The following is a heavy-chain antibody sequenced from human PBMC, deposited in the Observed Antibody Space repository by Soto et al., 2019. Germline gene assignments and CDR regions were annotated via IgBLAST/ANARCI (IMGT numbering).Heavy chain of an antibody. CDR1: GFTFGGYG. CDR3: AKERTRHFDY. V-gene: IGHV3-30*18. J-gene: IGHJ4*02. CDR2: ISYDGNNK. D-gene: IGHD1-1*01. Sequence: GGSLRLSCAASGFTFGGYGMHWVRQAPGKGLEWVAVISYDGNNKYYADSVKGRLTISRDNSKNMVSLQMNSLRAEDTAVYYCAKERTRHFDYWGQGIPVTVSS.